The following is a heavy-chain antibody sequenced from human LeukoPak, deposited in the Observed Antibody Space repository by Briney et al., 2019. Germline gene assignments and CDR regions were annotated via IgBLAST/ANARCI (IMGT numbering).Heavy chain of an antibody. J-gene: IGHJ4*02. CDR2: ISGSGGST. V-gene: IGHV3-23*01. CDR1: GFTFSSYA. D-gene: IGHD3-22*01. CDR3: AKDYYYDSSGYYNAYYFDY. Sequence: PGGSLRLSCAASGFTFSSYAMSWVRQAPGKGLEWVSAISGSGGSTHYADSVKGRFTISRDNSKNTLYLQMNSLRAEDTAVYYCAKDYYYDSSGYYNAYYFDYWGQGTLVTVSS.